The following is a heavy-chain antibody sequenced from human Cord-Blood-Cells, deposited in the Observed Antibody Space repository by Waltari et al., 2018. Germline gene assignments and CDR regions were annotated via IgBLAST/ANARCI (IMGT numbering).Heavy chain of an antibody. CDR1: GYTFTSYD. J-gene: IGHJ4*02. V-gene: IGHV1-8*01. CDR2: MDPNGGKT. CDR3: ARKIDY. Sequence: QVQLVQSGAEVKKPGASVKVSGKASGYTFTSYDINWVRPATGQGLEWMGGMDPNGGKTAYVQTFRGRVTMTRNTSISTAYMELSSLRSEDTAVYYCARKIDYWGQGTLVTVSS.